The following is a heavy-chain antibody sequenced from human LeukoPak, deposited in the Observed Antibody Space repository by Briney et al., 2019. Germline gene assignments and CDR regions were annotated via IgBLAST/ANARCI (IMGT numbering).Heavy chain of an antibody. CDR3: ARDQYSGITMVGGAKLSHAY. V-gene: IGHV1-18*01. CDR1: AYTFTSFG. Sequence: ASVNVSCKASAYTFTSFGISWVRQAPGQGLEWMGWISVYSGNTNYAQKVQGRVTMTTDTSTSTAYMELRSLRSDDTAVYYCARDQYSGITMVGGAKLSHAYWGQGTQVTLSS. D-gene: IGHD3-10*01. CDR2: ISVYSGNT. J-gene: IGHJ4*02.